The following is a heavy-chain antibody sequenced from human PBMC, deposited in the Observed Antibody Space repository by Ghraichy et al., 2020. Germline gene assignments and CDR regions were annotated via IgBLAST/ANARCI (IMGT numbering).Heavy chain of an antibody. Sequence: SETLSLTCAVYGGSFSGYYWSWIRQPPGKGLEWIGEINHSGSTNYNPSLKSRVTISVDTSKNQFSLKLSSVTAADTAVYYCARGPAAIGPVDAFDIWGQGTMVTVSS. CDR2: INHSGST. J-gene: IGHJ3*02. D-gene: IGHD2-2*01. CDR3: ARGPAAIGPVDAFDI. V-gene: IGHV4-34*01. CDR1: GGSFSGYY.